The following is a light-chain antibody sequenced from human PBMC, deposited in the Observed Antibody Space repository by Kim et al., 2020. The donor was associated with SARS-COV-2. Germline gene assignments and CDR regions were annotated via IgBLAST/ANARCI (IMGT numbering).Light chain of an antibody. V-gene: IGLV3-19*01. J-gene: IGLJ2*01. CDR2: GRN. CDR1: SLRSYY. Sequence: SSELTQDPAVSVALGQTVRITCQGDSLRSYYATWYQQKPGQAPMLVIYGRNNRPSGIPDRFSGSTSGNTASLTITGAQAEDESDFYCNCRDSGGNVVFGGGTKLTVL. CDR3: NCRDSGGNVV.